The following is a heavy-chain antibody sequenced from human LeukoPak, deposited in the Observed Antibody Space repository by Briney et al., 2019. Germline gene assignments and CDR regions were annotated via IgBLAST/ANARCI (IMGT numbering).Heavy chain of an antibody. Sequence: SETLSLTCTVSGGSVSSGNSYWSWIRQPPGKGLEWIGYIYYTGNTNYNPSLKSRVTISVDTSKNQFSLKLSSVTAADTAVYYCAGGIAVAATYWGQGTLVTVSS. D-gene: IGHD6-19*01. CDR2: IYYTGNT. CDR1: GGSVSSGNSY. CDR3: AGGIAVAATY. J-gene: IGHJ4*02. V-gene: IGHV4-61*01.